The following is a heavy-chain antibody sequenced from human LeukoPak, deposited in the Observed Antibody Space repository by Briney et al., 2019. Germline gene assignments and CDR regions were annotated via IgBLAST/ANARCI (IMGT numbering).Heavy chain of an antibody. CDR3: AREGFGELLSPEGFDY. V-gene: IGHV4-59*01. J-gene: IGHJ4*02. CDR1: GGSISSDY. CDR2: IYYSGST. D-gene: IGHD3-10*01. Sequence: SETLSLTCTVSGGSISSDYWSWIRQPPGKGLEWIGHIYYSGSTYYNPSLKSRVTISVDTSKNQFSLRLSSVTAADTAVYYCAREGFGELLSPEGFDYWGQGTLVTVSS.